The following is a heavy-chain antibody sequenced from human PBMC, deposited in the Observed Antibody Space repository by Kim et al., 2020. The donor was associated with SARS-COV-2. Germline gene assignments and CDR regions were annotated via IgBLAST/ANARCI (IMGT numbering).Heavy chain of an antibody. D-gene: IGHD3-9*01. J-gene: IGHJ4*02. CDR3: ARSGYDILTGYSLYYFDY. V-gene: IGHV5-51*01. CDR2: IYPGDSDT. CDR1: GYSFTSYW. Sequence: GESLKISCKGSGYSFTSYWIGWVRQMPGKGLEWMGIIYPGDSDTRYSPSFQGQVTISADKSISTAYLQWSNLKASDTAMYYCARSGYDILTGYSLYYFDYWGQGTLVTVSS.